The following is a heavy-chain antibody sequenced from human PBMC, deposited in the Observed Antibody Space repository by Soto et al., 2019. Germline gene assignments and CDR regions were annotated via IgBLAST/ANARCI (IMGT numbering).Heavy chain of an antibody. D-gene: IGHD1-26*01. CDR1: GFTFSTYA. CDR3: ARAILPHGWELPIDL. CDR2: ISSRSTYI. J-gene: IGHJ1*01. Sequence: VHLVESGGGLVRPGESLRLSCVASGFTFSTYAMNWVRQAPGKGLDWVSSISSRSTYISYADSVRGRFTGSRDNAKNSVTVQVDSLRADDSGIYYCARAILPHGWELPIDLWGQGNLVTVSS. V-gene: IGHV3-21*01.